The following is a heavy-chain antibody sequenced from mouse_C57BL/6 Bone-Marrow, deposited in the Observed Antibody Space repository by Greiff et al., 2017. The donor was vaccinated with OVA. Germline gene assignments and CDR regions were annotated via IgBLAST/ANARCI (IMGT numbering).Heavy chain of an antibody. Sequence: VKLMESGAELVRPGASVTLSCKASGYTFTDYDMHWVKQTPVHGLEWIGAIDPETGGTAYNQKFKGKAILTADKSSSTAYMELRSLTSEDSAVYYCTRGYSSYYAMGYWGQGTSVTVSA. CDR3: TRGYSSYYAMGY. CDR1: GYTFTDYD. CDR2: IDPETGGT. J-gene: IGHJ4*01. V-gene: IGHV1-15*01. D-gene: IGHD2-5*01.